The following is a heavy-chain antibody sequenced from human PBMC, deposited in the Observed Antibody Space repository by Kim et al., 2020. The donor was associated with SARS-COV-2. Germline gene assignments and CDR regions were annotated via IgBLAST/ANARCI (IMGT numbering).Heavy chain of an antibody. CDR2: ISGSGGRT. Sequence: GGSLRLSCAASGFTFSSYGMSWVRQAPGEGLEWVASISGSGGRTHYADSVKGRFTISRDNSKNTLSLQMNSLRADDTAVYYCAKGSGGMDVWGQGTTVTVSS. CDR3: AKGSGGMDV. D-gene: IGHD3-10*01. J-gene: IGHJ6*02. V-gene: IGHV3-23*01. CDR1: GFTFSSYG.